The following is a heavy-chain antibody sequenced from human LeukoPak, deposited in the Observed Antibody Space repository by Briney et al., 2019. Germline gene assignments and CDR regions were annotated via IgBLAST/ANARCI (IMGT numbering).Heavy chain of an antibody. CDR2: IHSGGST. Sequence: GGSLRLSCAASGFTVSSNYMNWVRQAPGKGLEWVSVIHSGGSTYYADSVKGRFTISRDNSKNTLYLQMNSLRAEDTAVYYCARSLLGSCTGGTCYIDYYGMDVWGQGTTVTVSS. V-gene: IGHV3-66*01. CDR3: ARSLLGSCTGGTCYIDYYGMDV. J-gene: IGHJ6*02. D-gene: IGHD2-15*01. CDR1: GFTVSSNY.